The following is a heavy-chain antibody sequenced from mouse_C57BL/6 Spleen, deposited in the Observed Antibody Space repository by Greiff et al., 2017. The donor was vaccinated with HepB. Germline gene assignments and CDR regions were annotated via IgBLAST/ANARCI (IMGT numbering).Heavy chain of an antibody. J-gene: IGHJ2*01. CDR2: ISDGGSYT. CDR3: AVITTVVAKKVFDY. V-gene: IGHV5-4*03. Sequence: EVMLVESGGGLVKPGGSLKLSCAASGFTFSSYAMSWVRQTPEKRLEWVATISDGGSYTYYPDNVKGRFTISRDNAKNNLYLQMSHLKSEDTAMYYCAVITTVVAKKVFDYWGQGTTLTVSS. D-gene: IGHD1-1*01. CDR1: GFTFSSYA.